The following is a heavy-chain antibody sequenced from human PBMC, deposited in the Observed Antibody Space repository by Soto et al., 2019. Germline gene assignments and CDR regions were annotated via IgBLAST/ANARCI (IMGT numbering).Heavy chain of an antibody. Sequence: QVQLQESGPGLVKPSETLSLTCTVSGGSISSYYWSWIRQPPGKGLEWIGYSYYSGSTNYNPSLKSRVTISVDTSKNQFSLKLSSVTAADTAVYYCARVGYSRGWQRPTYYYYGMDVWGQGTTVTVSS. D-gene: IGHD6-19*01. CDR3: ARVGYSRGWQRPTYYYYGMDV. V-gene: IGHV4-59*01. CDR2: SYYSGST. J-gene: IGHJ6*02. CDR1: GGSISSYY.